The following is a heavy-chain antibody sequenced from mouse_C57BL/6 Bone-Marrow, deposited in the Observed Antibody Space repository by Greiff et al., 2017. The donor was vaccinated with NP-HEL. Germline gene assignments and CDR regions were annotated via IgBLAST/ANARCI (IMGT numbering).Heavy chain of an antibody. CDR3: ASLAYYSNYAWFAY. J-gene: IGHJ3*01. CDR2: INSDGGST. CDR1: EYEFPSHD. Sequence: EVKLMESGGGLVQPGESLKLSCESNEYEFPSHDMSWVRKTPEKRLELVAAINSDGGSTYYPDTMERRFIISRDNTKKTLYLQMSSLRSEDTALYYCASLAYYSNYAWFAYWGQGTLVTVSA. D-gene: IGHD2-5*01. V-gene: IGHV5-2*01.